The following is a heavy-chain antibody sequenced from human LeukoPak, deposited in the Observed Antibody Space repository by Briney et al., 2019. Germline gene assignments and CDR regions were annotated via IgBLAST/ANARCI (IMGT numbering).Heavy chain of an antibody. V-gene: IGHV1-2*02. CDR2: VKGDGGGT. CDR3: VGADWASARDFDY. J-gene: IGHJ4*02. CDR1: GYTFTGQY. Sequence: ASVKVSCKASGYTFTGQYMHWVRQAPGQGLEWMGWVKGDGGGTSYGQKFQGRVTMTRDTSISTGYMELSGLGSDDTAVYYCVGADWASARDFDYWGQGTLVTVSS. D-gene: IGHD3-9*01.